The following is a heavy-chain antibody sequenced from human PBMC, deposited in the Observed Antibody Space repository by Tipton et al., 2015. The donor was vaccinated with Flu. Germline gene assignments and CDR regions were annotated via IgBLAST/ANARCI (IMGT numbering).Heavy chain of an antibody. D-gene: IGHD2-21*01. CDR1: GFTFSSSA. CDR2: ISHDGSNK. Sequence: SLRLSCAASGFTFSSSAMHWVRQAPGKGLEWAAVISHDGSNKYYADSVKGRFTVSRDNSKNTVYLQMNSLRAEDTAVYYCAKEVFPLIVSGGMGVWGQGTTVTVSS. J-gene: IGHJ6*02. V-gene: IGHV3-30*18. CDR3: AKEVFPLIVSGGMGV.